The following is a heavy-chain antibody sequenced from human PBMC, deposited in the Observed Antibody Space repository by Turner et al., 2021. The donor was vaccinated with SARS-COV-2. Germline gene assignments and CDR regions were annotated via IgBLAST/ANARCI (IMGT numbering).Heavy chain of an antibody. V-gene: IGHV3-30*18. D-gene: IGHD5-18*01. CDR1: GFTFSSYG. Sequence: QVQVVESGGGVVQPGRSLRTSCAASGFTFSSYGMHWVRQGPGKGLELVAVISNDGSNKYYADSVKGRFTISRENSKNTLYLQMNSLRAEDKAVYYCAKNGYSYGYSGYYFDYWGQGTLVTVSS. CDR2: ISNDGSNK. CDR3: AKNGYSYGYSGYYFDY. J-gene: IGHJ4*02.